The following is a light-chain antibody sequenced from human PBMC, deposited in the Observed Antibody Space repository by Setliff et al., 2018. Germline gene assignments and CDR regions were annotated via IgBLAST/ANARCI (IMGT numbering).Light chain of an antibody. Sequence: QSALTQAASVSGSPGQSITISCTGTSSDVGSYNLVSWYQLHPGEAPRLMIYEVFKRPSGVSNRFSGSKSGNTASLTISGLQAEDEADYFCCSYAGGSTFVSFGGGTKVT. CDR1: SSDVGSYNL. CDR3: CSYAGGSTFVS. CDR2: EVF. J-gene: IGLJ2*01. V-gene: IGLV2-23*02.